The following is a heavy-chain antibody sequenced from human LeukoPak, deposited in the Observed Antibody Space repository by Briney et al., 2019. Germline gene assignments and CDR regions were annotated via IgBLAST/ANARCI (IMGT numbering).Heavy chain of an antibody. CDR1: GFSFSTHW. D-gene: IGHD3-3*02. CDR3: ARVGTEGISRYMDV. V-gene: IGHV3-7*01. J-gene: IGHJ6*03. Sequence: PGGSLRLSCAGSGFSFSTHWMSWVRQAPGKGLEWVANINQDGSEKYYVDSVKGRITVSRDNAKNLLYLQMNSLRGEDTAVYYCARVGTEGISRYMDVWGKGTRVTVSS. CDR2: INQDGSEK.